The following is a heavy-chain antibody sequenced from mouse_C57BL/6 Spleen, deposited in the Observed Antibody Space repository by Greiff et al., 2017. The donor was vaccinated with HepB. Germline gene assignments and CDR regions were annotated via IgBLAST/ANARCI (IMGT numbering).Heavy chain of an antibody. J-gene: IGHJ2*01. CDR3: ARDTTVVYFDY. CDR2: IDPSDSYT. Sequence: QVQLQQPGAELVMPGASVKLSCKASGYTFTSYWMHWVKQRPGQGLEWIGEIDPSDSYTNYNQKFKGKSTLTVDKSSSTAYMQLSSLTSEDSSVYYCARDTTVVYFDYWGQGTTLTVSS. D-gene: IGHD1-1*01. V-gene: IGHV1-69*01. CDR1: GYTFTSYW.